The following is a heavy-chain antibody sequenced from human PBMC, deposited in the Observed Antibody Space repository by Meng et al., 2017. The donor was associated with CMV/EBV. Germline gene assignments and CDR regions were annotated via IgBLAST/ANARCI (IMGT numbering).Heavy chain of an antibody. D-gene: IGHD3-3*01. CDR2: INPNSGGT. V-gene: IGHV1-2*02. CDR3: ARVTASGYDFWSGYYHFDY. J-gene: IGHJ4*02. CDR1: GYTFTGYY. Sequence: ASVKVSCKASGYTFTGYYMHWVRQAPGQGLEWMGWINPNSGGTNYAQKFQGRVTMTRDTSISTAYMELSRLRSDDTAVYYCARVTASGYDFWSGYYHFDYWGQGTLVTVSS.